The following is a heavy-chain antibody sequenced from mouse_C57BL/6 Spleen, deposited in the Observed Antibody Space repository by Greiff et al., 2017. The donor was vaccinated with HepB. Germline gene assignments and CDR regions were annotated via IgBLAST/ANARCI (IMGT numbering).Heavy chain of an antibody. V-gene: IGHV1-15*01. CDR2: IDPETGGT. CDR1: GYTFTDYE. D-gene: IGHD2-2*01. J-gene: IGHJ4*01. Sequence: QVQLQQPGAELVRPGASVTLSCKASGYTFTDYEMHWVKQTPVHGLEWIGAIDPETGGTAYNQKFKGKAILTADKSSSTAYMELRSLTSEDSAVYYCTRAVTTGEYYAMDYWGQGTSVTVSS. CDR3: TRAVTTGEYYAMDY.